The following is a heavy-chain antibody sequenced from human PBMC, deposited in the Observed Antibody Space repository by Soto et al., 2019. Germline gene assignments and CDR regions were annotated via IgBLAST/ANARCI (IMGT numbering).Heavy chain of an antibody. J-gene: IGHJ4*02. Sequence: GGSLRLSCAASGFTFSSYAMNWVRQAPGKGLEWVSTISGGGANTYYADSVKGRFTISRDNSRNTLSLQMNSLRAEDSAVYYYSKDSGFYASGSYGRHWGQGTLVTVSS. V-gene: IGHV3-23*01. CDR3: SKDSGFYASGSYGRH. D-gene: IGHD3-10*01. CDR1: GFTFSSYA. CDR2: ISGGGANT.